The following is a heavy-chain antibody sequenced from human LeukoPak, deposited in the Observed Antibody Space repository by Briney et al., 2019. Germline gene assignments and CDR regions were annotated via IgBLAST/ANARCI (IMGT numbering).Heavy chain of an antibody. J-gene: IGHJ3*02. Sequence: GGSLRLSCAASGFTFSNYAMHWVRQAPGKGLEWVAVISYDGTNKYYADSVKGRFTISRDNSKNTMYLQMNSLRAEDTAMYYCARAPMSYDSSGLGGAFDIWGQGTMVTVSS. CDR2: ISYDGTNK. D-gene: IGHD3-22*01. CDR1: GFTFSNYA. V-gene: IGHV3-30-3*01. CDR3: ARAPMSYDSSGLGGAFDI.